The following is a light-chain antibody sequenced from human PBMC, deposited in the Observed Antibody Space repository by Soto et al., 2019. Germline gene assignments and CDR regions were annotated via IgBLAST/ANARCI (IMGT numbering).Light chain of an antibody. CDR2: EVS. V-gene: IGLV2-8*01. J-gene: IGLJ2*01. CDR3: SSYAGSNNLVV. Sequence: QSALTQPPSASGSPGQSVTISCTGTSSDVGGYNYVSWYQQHPGKAPKLMIYEVSKRPSGVSDRFSGSKSGNTASLTVSGLQSDDEADYYCSSYAGSNNLVVFGGGTKVTVL. CDR1: SSDVGGYNY.